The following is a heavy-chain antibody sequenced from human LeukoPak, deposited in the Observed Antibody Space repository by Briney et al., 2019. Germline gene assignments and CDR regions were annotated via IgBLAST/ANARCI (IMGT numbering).Heavy chain of an antibody. CDR3: ASHTDSSYYDFWSGYYTGLDAFDI. J-gene: IGHJ3*02. CDR2: ISSSGSTI. CDR1: GFTVSSNY. D-gene: IGHD3-3*01. V-gene: IGHV3-11*04. Sequence: GGSLRLSCAASGFTVSSNYMSWVRQAPGKRLEWVSYISSSGSTIYYADSVKGRFTISRDNAKNSLYLQMNSLRAEDTAVYYCASHTDSSYYDFWSGYYTGLDAFDIWGQGTMVTVSS.